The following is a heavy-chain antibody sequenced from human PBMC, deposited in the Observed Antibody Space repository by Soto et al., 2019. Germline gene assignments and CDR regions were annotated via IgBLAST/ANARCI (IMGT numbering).Heavy chain of an antibody. CDR3: ARLVVVPAASYYFDY. Sequence: SETLSLTCTVPGGSISRYYWSWLRQPPGKGLAWIGYIYYSGSTNYNPSLKSRVTISVDTSKNQFSLKLSSVTAADTAVYYCARLVVVPAASYYFDYWGQGTLVTVSS. D-gene: IGHD2-2*01. J-gene: IGHJ4*02. CDR2: IYYSGST. CDR1: GGSISRYY. V-gene: IGHV4-59*08.